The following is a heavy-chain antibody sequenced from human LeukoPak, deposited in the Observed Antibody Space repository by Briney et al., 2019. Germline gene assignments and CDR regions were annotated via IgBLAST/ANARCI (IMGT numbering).Heavy chain of an antibody. V-gene: IGHV4-4*07. J-gene: IGHJ4*02. Sequence: SETLSLTCTVSGGPIRSYYWSWIRQPAGKGLEWIGRIYSTGITNYHPALKSRVTMSLDTSKNQFSLKLSSVTAADTAMYYCARELLFGDPGRSDFDYWGQGTLVTVSS. D-gene: IGHD3-10*02. CDR3: ARELLFGDPGRSDFDY. CDR2: IYSTGIT. CDR1: GGPIRSYY.